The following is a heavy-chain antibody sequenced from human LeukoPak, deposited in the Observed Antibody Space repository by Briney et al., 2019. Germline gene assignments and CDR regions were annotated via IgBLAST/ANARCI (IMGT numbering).Heavy chain of an antibody. J-gene: IGHJ4*02. CDR3: AKVLGYYADPFDY. CDR2: ISGSGGST. Sequence: GGSLRLSCAASGFTFSSYAVSWVRQAPGKRLECVSAISGSGGSTYYADSVKGRFTISRDNSKNTLYLQMNSLGAEDTAVYYCAKVLGYYADPFDYWGQGTLVTVSS. D-gene: IGHD3-3*01. CDR1: GFTFSSYA. V-gene: IGHV3-23*01.